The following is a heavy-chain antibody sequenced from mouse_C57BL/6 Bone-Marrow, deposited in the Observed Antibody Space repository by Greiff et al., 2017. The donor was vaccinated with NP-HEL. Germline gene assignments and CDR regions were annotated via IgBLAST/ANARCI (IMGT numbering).Heavy chain of an antibody. Sequence: EVQGVESGGDLVKPGGSLKLSCAASGFTFSSYGMSWVRQTPDKRLEWVATISSGGSYTYYPDSVKGRFTISRDNAKNTLYLQMSSLKSEDTAMYYGASSQLGRFAYWGQGTLVTVSA. CDR3: ASSQLGRFAY. CDR2: ISSGGSYT. V-gene: IGHV5-6*01. CDR1: GFTFSSYG. J-gene: IGHJ3*01. D-gene: IGHD4-1*02.